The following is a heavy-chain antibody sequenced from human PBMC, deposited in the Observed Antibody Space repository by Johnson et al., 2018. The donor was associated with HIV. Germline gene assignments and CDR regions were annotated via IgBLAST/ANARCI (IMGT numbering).Heavy chain of an antibody. J-gene: IGHJ3*02. D-gene: IGHD1-26*01. CDR1: GFTFDDYA. V-gene: IGHV3-9*01. CDR2: ISWNSGSI. Sequence: VQLVESGGGLVQPGRSLRLSCAASGFTFDDYAMHWVRQAPGRGLDWVSGISWNSGSIGYAGSVKGRFTISRDNAKNALYLQLNSLRVEDTALYYCAKGLFRGVDGFDIWGQGTMVTVSS. CDR3: AKGLFRGVDGFDI.